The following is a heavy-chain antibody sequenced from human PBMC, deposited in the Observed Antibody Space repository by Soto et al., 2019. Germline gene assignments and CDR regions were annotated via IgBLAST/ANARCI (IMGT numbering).Heavy chain of an antibody. Sequence: VASVKVSCKVSGYTLTELSMHWVRQAPGKGLERMGGFDPEDGETIYAQKFQGRVTMTEDTSTDTAYMELSSLRSEDTAVYYCATDPFPRYSGSYKRWGQGTLVTVSS. V-gene: IGHV1-24*01. J-gene: IGHJ4*02. D-gene: IGHD1-26*01. CDR2: FDPEDGET. CDR3: ATDPFPRYSGSYKR. CDR1: GYTLTELS.